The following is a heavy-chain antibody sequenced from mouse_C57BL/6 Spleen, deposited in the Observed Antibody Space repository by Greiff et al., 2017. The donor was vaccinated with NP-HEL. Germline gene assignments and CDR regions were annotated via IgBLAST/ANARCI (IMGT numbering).Heavy chain of an antibody. J-gene: IGHJ2*01. D-gene: IGHD2-5*01. CDR1: GYTFTSYW. CDR2: IDPTDSYT. Sequence: VQLQQSGAELVMPGASVKLSCKASGYTFTSYWMHWVKQRPGQGLEWIGEIDPTDSYTNYNQKFKGKSTLTVDKSSSTAYMQLSSLTSEDSAVYYCARGKDSNYVGYWGQGTTLTVSS. V-gene: IGHV1-69*01. CDR3: ARGKDSNYVGY.